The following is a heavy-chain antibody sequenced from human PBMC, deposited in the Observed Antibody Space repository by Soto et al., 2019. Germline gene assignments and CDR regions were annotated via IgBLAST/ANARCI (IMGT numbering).Heavy chain of an antibody. V-gene: IGHV3-23*04. CDR3: AKASSAWIQYGPPDHYYRLDV. D-gene: IGHD5-18*01. Sequence: EVELVESGGGLVQPGGSLRLSCAASEFTFSSYAMSWVRQAPGKGLEWVSAISGSGGRTYYVDSVRGRFTISRDSSKNMLYLQMNSLRAEDTAIYYCAKASSAWIQYGPPDHYYRLDVWGQGTTVTVSS. J-gene: IGHJ6*02. CDR1: EFTFSSYA. CDR2: ISGSGGRT.